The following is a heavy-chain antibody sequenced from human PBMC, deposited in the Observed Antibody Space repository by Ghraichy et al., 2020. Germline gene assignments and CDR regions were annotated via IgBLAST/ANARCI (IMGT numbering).Heavy chain of an antibody. J-gene: IGHJ3*02. Sequence: GGSLRLSCAASGFTFSSYSMNWVRQAPGKGLEWVSYISSSSSTIYYADSVKGRFTISRDNAKNSLYLQMNSLRAEDTAVYYCARDRFAGSSSWYVWESKADDAFDIWGQGTMVTVSS. CDR2: ISSSSSTI. D-gene: IGHD6-6*01. CDR1: GFTFSSYS. V-gene: IGHV3-48*01. CDR3: ARDRFAGSSSWYVWESKADDAFDI.